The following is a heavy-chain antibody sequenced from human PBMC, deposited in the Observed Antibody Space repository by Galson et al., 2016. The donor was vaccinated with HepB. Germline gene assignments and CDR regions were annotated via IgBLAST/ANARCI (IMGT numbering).Heavy chain of an antibody. V-gene: IGHV1-24*01. CDR2: FDPEDGET. J-gene: IGHJ6*02. CDR3: AKVGWNPYYYDGMDV. CDR1: GYTLTELS. D-gene: IGHD1-1*01. Sequence: SVKVSCKVSGYTLTELSMHWVRQAPGKGLEWMGGFDPEDGETIYAQKFQGRVTMTEDTSTDTAYMELSSLRSEDTAVYYCAKVGWNPYYYDGMDVWGQGTTVTVSS.